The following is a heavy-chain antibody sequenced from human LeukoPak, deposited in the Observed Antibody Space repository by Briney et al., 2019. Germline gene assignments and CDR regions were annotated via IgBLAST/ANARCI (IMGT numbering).Heavy chain of an antibody. CDR2: IYYSGST. CDR3: ARGRPNPDY. Sequence: SETLSLTCTVSGGSISSSSYYLGWIRQPPGKGLEWIGSIYYSGSTYYNPSLKSRVTISVDTSKNQFSLKLSSVTAADTAVYYCARGRPNPDYWGQGTLVTVSS. V-gene: IGHV4-39*07. CDR1: GGSISSSSYY. J-gene: IGHJ4*02.